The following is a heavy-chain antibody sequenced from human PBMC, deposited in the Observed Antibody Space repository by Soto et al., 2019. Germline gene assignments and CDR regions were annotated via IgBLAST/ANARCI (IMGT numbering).Heavy chain of an antibody. CDR2: ISYDGSNK. Sequence: PGGSLRLSCAASGFTFSSYGMHWVRQAPGKGLEWVAVISYDGSNKYYADSVEGRFTISRDNSKNTLYLQMNSLRAEDTAVYYCAKDIAAAGTDYYYGMDVWGQGTTVTVSS. V-gene: IGHV3-30*18. CDR1: GFTFSSYG. CDR3: AKDIAAAGTDYYYGMDV. D-gene: IGHD6-13*01. J-gene: IGHJ6*02.